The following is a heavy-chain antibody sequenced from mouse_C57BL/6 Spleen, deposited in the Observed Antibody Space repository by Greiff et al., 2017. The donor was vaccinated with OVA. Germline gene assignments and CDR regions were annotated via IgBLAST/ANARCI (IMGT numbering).Heavy chain of an antibody. J-gene: IGHJ3*01. D-gene: IGHD2-5*01. Sequence: ESGPGLVKPSQSLSLTCSVTGYSITSGYYWNWIRQFPGNKLEWMGYISYDGSNNYNPSLQNRISITRDPSKNQFFLKLNSVTTEDTATYYCARGGSNYLAWFAYWGQGTLVTVSA. V-gene: IGHV3-6*01. CDR1: GYSITSGYY. CDR3: ARGGSNYLAWFAY. CDR2: ISYDGSN.